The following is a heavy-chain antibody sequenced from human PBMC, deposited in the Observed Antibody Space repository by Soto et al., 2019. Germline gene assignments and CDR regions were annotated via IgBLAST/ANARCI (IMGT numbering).Heavy chain of an antibody. D-gene: IGHD6-13*01. CDR2: IDASGNS. CDR3: ARYSSNWFQTEGMDV. J-gene: IGHJ6*02. V-gene: IGHV4-4*07. CDR1: GDSISSYY. Sequence: PXETLSLTCTVSGDSISSYYWNWIRQPAGKGLEWIGRIDASGNSNYNPYLKSRVTMSVDTSKKRFSLKVTSVTAADTAVYYCARYSSNWFQTEGMDVWGQGTTVTVSS.